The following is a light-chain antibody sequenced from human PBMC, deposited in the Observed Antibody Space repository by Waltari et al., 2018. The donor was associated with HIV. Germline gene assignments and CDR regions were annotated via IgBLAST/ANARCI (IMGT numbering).Light chain of an antibody. CDR3: QSYDSSLSGYV. J-gene: IGLJ1*01. CDR2: GNS. Sequence: QSVLTQPPSVSGAPGQRGTISCTGNSSNIGAGHDVHWYQQLPGTAPKLLIHGNSNRPSGVPDRFSGSNSGTSASLAITGLQAEDETDYYCQSYDSSLSGYVFGTGTKVTVL. CDR1: SSNIGAGHD. V-gene: IGLV1-40*01.